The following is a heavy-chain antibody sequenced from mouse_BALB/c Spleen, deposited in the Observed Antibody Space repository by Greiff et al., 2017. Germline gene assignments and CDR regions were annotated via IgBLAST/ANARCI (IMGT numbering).Heavy chain of an antibody. CDR2: IDPANGNT. V-gene: IGHV14-3*02. D-gene: IGHD1-2*01. J-gene: IGHJ4*01. CDR3: ARSLGYHYYAMDY. CDR1: GFNIKDTY. Sequence: QLQQSGAELVKPGASVKLSCTASGFNIKDTYMHWVKQRPEQGLEWIGRIDPANGNTKYDPKFQGKATITADTSSNTAYLQLSSLTSEDTAVYYCARSLGYHYYAMDYWGQGTSVTVSS.